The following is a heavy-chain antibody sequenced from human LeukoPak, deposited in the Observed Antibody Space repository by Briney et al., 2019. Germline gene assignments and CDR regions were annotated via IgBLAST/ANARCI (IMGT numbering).Heavy chain of an antibody. D-gene: IGHD5-18*01. Sequence: PGGSLRLSCAASGFTFSSYWMHWVRQAPGKGLVWVSRVNSDGRSTSYADSVEGRFTISRDNAKNTLYLQMNSLRAEDTTVYYCARDFSYSPNALDYWGQGTLVTVSS. CDR3: ARDFSYSPNALDY. CDR1: GFTFSSYW. J-gene: IGHJ4*02. CDR2: VNSDGRST. V-gene: IGHV3-74*01.